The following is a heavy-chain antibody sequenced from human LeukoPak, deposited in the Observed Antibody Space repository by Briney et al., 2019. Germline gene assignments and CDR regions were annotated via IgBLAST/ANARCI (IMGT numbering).Heavy chain of an antibody. V-gene: IGHV1-8*01. J-gene: IGHJ3*02. CDR2: MNPNSGNT. CDR1: GYTFTSYD. D-gene: IGHD3-22*01. Sequence: ASEKVSCKASGYTFTSYDINWVRQATGQGLEWMGWMNPNSGNTGYAQKFQGRVTMTRNTSISTAYMEPSSLRSEDTAVYYCARWVTMIVDDAFDIWAQGTMVTVSS. CDR3: ARWVTMIVDDAFDI.